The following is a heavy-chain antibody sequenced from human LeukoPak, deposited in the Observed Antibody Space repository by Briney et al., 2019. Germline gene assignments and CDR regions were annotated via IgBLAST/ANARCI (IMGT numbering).Heavy chain of an antibody. CDR1: GGSFSGYY. D-gene: IGHD2-15*01. J-gene: IGHJ5*02. V-gene: IGHV4-34*01. Sequence: PSETLSLTCAVYGGSFSGYYWSWIRQPPGKGLEWIGEINHSGSTNYNPSLKSRVTISVDTSKNQFSLKLSSVTAADTAVYYCARWIILGYCSGGSCYSPERNWFDPWGQGTLVTVSS. CDR2: INHSGST. CDR3: ARWIILGYCSGGSCYSPERNWFDP.